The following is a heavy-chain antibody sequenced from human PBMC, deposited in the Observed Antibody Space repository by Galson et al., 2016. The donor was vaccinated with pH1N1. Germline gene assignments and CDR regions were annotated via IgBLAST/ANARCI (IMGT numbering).Heavy chain of an antibody. CDR1: GYSFTSYW. CDR2: IYPGDSDT. D-gene: IGHD2-2*01. Sequence: QSGAEVKKPGESLKISCKGSGYSFTSYWIGWVRQMPGKGLEWMGIIYPGDSDTRYSPSFQGQVTISADKSISTAYLQWSSLRASDTAMYYCARLPYCDTTSCPFDYWGQGTLVAVSS. CDR3: ARLPYCDTTSCPFDY. J-gene: IGHJ4*02. V-gene: IGHV5-51*03.